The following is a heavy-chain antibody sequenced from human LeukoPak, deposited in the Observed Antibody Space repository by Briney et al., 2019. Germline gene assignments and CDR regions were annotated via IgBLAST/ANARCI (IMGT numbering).Heavy chain of an antibody. CDR2: MYLSGTT. V-gene: IGHV4-4*02. J-gene: IGHJ4*02. Sequence: PSGTLSLTCTVSGDSINSLDLWSWVRQPPGKGLEWIGEMYLSGTTHSNPSVKSRVTISIDKSKNQFSLKLSSVTAADTAVYYCARFQWELPFDYWGQGTLVTVSS. CDR1: GDSINSLDL. D-gene: IGHD1-26*01. CDR3: ARFQWELPFDY.